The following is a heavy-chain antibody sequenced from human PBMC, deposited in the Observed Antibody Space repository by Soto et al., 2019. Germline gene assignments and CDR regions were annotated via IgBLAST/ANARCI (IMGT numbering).Heavy chain of an antibody. D-gene: IGHD3-3*01. V-gene: IGHV1-69*13. CDR2: IIPIFGTA. J-gene: IGHJ6*02. Sequence: SVKVSCKASGGTFSSYAMSWVRRAPGQGLEWMGGIIPIFGTANYAQKFQGRVTITADESTSTAYMELSSLRSEDTAVYYCAKSEGWSGYYIPYYYGMDVWGQGTTVTVSS. CDR3: AKSEGWSGYYIPYYYGMDV. CDR1: GGTFSSYA.